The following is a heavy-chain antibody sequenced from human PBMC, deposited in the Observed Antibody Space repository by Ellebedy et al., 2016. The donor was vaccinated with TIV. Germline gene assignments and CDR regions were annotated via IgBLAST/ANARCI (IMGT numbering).Heavy chain of an antibody. D-gene: IGHD6-19*01. CDR2: ISYDGSTK. V-gene: IGHV3-30-3*01. CDR3: AKDGGSWLPDY. J-gene: IGHJ4*02. CDR1: GFSFSSYS. Sequence: GGSLRLSXAASGFSFSSYSMHWVRQAPGKGLEWVAVISYDGSTKFYADSVKGRFTISRDNSKNTLFLQMNSLRPEDTAVYYCAKDGGSWLPDYWGQGTLVTVSS.